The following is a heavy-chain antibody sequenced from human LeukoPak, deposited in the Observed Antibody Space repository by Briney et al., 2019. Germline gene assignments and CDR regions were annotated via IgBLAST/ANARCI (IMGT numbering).Heavy chain of an antibody. CDR1: GGSISSGGYY. D-gene: IGHD5-18*01. V-gene: IGHV4-30-2*01. J-gene: IGHJ3*02. Sequence: PSQTLSLTCTVSGGSISSGGYYWSWIRQPPGKGLEWIGYIYHSGSTYYNPSLKSRVTISVDRSKNQFSLKLSSVTAADTAVYYCARAPPPEYSYGFSYAFDIWGQGTMVTVSS. CDR3: ARAPPPEYSYGFSYAFDI. CDR2: IYHSGST.